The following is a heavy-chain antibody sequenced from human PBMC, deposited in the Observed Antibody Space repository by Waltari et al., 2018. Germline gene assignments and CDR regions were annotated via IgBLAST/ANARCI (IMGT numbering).Heavy chain of an antibody. V-gene: IGHV3-33*01. CDR2: IWYDGSKE. J-gene: IGHJ4*02. Sequence: VQWVESGGGVVEPGRSLRPACDVSGYSFSRRQMHWGRQSAGKGREWLADIWYDGSKENYVDSVKGRFRISRDNSKNTVYLQLDRVSADDTAVYFCARGRYSSSSYIDYWGRGTLVTVSS. D-gene: IGHD6-6*01. CDR3: ARGRYSSSSYIDY. CDR1: GYSFSRRQ.